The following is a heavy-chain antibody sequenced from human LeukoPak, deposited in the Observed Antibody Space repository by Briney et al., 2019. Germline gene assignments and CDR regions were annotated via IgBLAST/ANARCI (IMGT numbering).Heavy chain of an antibody. J-gene: IGHJ3*02. Sequence: ASVKLSCQASGYTFTSYGVAWVRQAPGQGLEWMGWISTFKGNTEYAQKFQDRVTMTTDTSTNTAYMELRRLRSDDTAVYFCARDVTLYYQRLLKGFDIWGQGTVVTVSS. CDR2: ISTFKGNT. D-gene: IGHD3-10*01. CDR1: GYTFTSYG. CDR3: ARDVTLYYQRLLKGFDI. V-gene: IGHV1-18*01.